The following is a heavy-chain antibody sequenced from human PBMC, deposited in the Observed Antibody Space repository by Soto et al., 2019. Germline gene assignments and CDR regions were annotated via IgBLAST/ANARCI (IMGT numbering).Heavy chain of an antibody. J-gene: IGHJ4*02. CDR1: GFTFSSYS. CDR3: ARDDRIAAAGWGY. V-gene: IGHV3-21*01. D-gene: IGHD6-13*01. CDR2: ISSSSSYI. Sequence: EVQLVESGGGLVKPGGSLRLSCAASGFTFSSYSMNWVRQAPGKGLEWVSSISSSSSYIYYAGSVKGRFTISRDNAKNSLYLQMNSLRAEATAVYYCARDDRIAAAGWGYWGQGTLVTVSS.